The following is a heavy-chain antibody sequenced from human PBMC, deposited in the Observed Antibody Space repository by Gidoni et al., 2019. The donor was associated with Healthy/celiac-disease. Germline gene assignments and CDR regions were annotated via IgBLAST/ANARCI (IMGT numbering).Heavy chain of an antibody. J-gene: IGHJ6*03. CDR2: IYYRGST. CDR1: GGSIRSSSYY. CDR3: ARHESGSYYYYYYYMDV. V-gene: IGHV4-39*01. Sequence: QLQLQESGPGLVKPSETLSLTCTVSGGSIRSSSYYWGWIRQPPGKGLEWIGSIYYRGSTYYNPSLKSRVTISVDTSKNQFSPKLSSVTAADTAGYYCARHESGSYYYYYYYMDVWGKGTTVTVSS. D-gene: IGHD1-26*01.